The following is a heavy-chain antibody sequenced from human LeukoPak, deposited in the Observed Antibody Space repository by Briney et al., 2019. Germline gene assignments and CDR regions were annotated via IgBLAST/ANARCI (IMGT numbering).Heavy chain of an antibody. CDR3: AKDDRWLQFCC. V-gene: IGHV3-21*04. J-gene: IGHJ4*02. D-gene: IGHD5-24*01. CDR1: GFTFSSYW. Sequence: GGSLRLSCAASGFTFSSYWMSWVRQAPGKGLEWVSSISSSSIYIYNADSVKGRITISRDNAKKSLYLQMNSLRAGDTAVYYCAKDDRWLQFCCWGQGTLVTVSA. CDR2: ISSSSIYI.